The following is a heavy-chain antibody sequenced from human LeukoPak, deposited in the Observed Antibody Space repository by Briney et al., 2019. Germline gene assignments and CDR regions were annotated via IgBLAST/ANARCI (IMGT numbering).Heavy chain of an antibody. CDR3: ARERGYYNANAGHSDY. J-gene: IGHJ4*02. CDR2: ISGSGGST. CDR1: GFTFSSYG. V-gene: IGHV3-23*01. D-gene: IGHD3-10*01. Sequence: GGSLRLSCAASGFTFSSYGMHWVRQAPGKGLEWVSAISGSGGSTYYADSVKGRFTISRDISKNTVYLQMSSLRVEDTAVYYCARERGYYNANAGHSDYWGQGTMVTVSS.